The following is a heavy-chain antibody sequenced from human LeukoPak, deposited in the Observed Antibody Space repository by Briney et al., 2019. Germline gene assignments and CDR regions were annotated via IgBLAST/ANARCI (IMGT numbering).Heavy chain of an antibody. D-gene: IGHD1-26*01. J-gene: IGHJ5*02. V-gene: IGHV3-73*01. CDR1: GFTSSGSA. CDR3: TRDSGTYNWFDP. CDR2: IDKKDKGYATAT. Sequence: PGGSLKLSRAASGFTSSGSAIHWVRQSSGKGLEWVGQIDKKDKGYATATAYAASVKGRFTISRDDSINTAYLQMKSLKTEDTALYYCTRDSGTYNWFDPWGQGTLVTVSS.